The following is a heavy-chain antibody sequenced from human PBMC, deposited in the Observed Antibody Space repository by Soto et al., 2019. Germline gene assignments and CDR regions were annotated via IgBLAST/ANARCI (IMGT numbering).Heavy chain of an antibody. CDR2: ISSSSSTI. CDR3: ARDLHCSSTSCYPAYYYYGMDV. Sequence: PGGSLRLSCAASGFTFSSYSMNWVRQAPGKGLEWVSYISSSSSTIYYADSVKGRFTISRDNAKNSLYLQMNSLRDEDTAVYYCARDLHCSSTSCYPAYYYYGMDVWGQGTTVTVSS. V-gene: IGHV3-48*02. J-gene: IGHJ6*02. D-gene: IGHD2-2*01. CDR1: GFTFSSYS.